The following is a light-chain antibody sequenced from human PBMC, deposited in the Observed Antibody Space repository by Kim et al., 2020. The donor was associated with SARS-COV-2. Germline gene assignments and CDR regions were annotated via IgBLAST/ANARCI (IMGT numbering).Light chain of an antibody. Sequence: SAAVGDRVTITCRASQNISTYFNWYQQKPGKAPKLLIYAASILQSGVPSRFSGSGSGTDFTLTISSLQPEDFATYYCQQSYSTPYTFGRGTKLEI. CDR2: AAS. J-gene: IGKJ2*01. CDR3: QQSYSTPYT. V-gene: IGKV1-39*01. CDR1: QNISTY.